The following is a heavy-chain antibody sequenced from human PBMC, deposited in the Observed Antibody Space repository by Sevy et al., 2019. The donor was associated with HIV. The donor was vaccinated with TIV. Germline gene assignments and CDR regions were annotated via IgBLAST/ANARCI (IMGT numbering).Heavy chain of an antibody. Sequence: SETLSLTCAASGSSISSEFYWAWIRQPPGKGLEWIGNIYHSGNTYLNSSLKSRVTISVDTSKNQLSLNLSSVTAADTAVYYCAELTFVHGVCYSGTSGGFDIWGPGTMVTVSS. CDR1: GSSISSEFY. CDR3: AELTFVHGVCYSGTSGGFDI. D-gene: IGHD2-21*01. V-gene: IGHV4-38-2*01. CDR2: IYHSGNT. J-gene: IGHJ3*02.